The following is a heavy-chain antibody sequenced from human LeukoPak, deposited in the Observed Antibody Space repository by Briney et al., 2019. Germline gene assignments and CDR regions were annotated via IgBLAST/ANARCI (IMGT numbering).Heavy chain of an antibody. D-gene: IGHD6-19*01. Sequence: SETLSLTCTVSGGSISSSDYYWGWIRQPPGKGLEWIGSFDHTGTTYYNPSLKSRVSTSVDTSKNQFSLKLSSVTAADTAVYSCARGHSSEGQWLSPYFDYWGQGTLVTVSS. CDR2: FDHTGTT. CDR1: GGSISSSDYY. CDR3: ARGHSSEGQWLSPYFDY. J-gene: IGHJ4*02. V-gene: IGHV4-39*01.